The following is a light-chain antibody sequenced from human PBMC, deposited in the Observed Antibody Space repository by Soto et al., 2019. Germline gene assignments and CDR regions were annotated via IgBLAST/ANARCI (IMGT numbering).Light chain of an antibody. CDR1: PDIRNY. Sequence: DIQMTQSPYSLSASVGDRVTITCQASPDIRNYLNWYQQHPGKAPKLLIYDSSNLETVVPARFSGSCAGTGFTFTISSLQPENIATYYCQQYDNLPMYTFGQGTQREIK. V-gene: IGKV1-33*01. J-gene: IGKJ2*01. CDR2: DSS. CDR3: QQYDNLPMYT.